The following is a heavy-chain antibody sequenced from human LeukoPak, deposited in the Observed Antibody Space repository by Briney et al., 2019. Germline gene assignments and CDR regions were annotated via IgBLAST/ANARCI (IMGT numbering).Heavy chain of an antibody. V-gene: IGHV3-30*18. CDR2: ISYDGSNK. Sequence: PGRSLRLSCAASGFTFSSYGMHWVRQAPGKGLEWVAVISYDGSNKYYADSVKGRFTVSRDNSKNTLYLEMNSLGPEDTAVYYCAKGLYSSSSVFDFWGQGTLVTVSS. J-gene: IGHJ4*02. CDR3: AKGLYSSSSVFDF. D-gene: IGHD6-6*01. CDR1: GFTFSSYG.